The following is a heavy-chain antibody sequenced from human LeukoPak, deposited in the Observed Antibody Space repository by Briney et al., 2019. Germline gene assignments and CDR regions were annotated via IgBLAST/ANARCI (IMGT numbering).Heavy chain of an antibody. D-gene: IGHD4-17*01. CDR1: GGSISSGGYY. Sequence: PSQTLSLTCTVSGGSISSGGYYWSWIRQHPGKGLEWIGYIYYSGSTYYNPSLKSRVTISVDKSKNPFSLKLSSVTAADTAVYYCAVGTVTTAFDYWGQGTLVTVSS. J-gene: IGHJ4*02. CDR2: IYYSGST. V-gene: IGHV4-31*09. CDR3: AVGTVTTAFDY.